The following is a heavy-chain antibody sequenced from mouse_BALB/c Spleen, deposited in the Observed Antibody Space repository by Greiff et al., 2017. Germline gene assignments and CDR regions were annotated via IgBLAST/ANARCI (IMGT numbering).Heavy chain of an antibody. J-gene: IGHJ2*01. V-gene: IGHV3-6*02. CDR3: AREWFSYYFDY. Sequence: ESGPGLVKPSQSLSLTCSVTGYSITSGYYWNWIRQFPGNKLEWMGYISYDGSNNYNPSLKNRISITRDTSKNQFFLKLNSVTTEDTATYYCAREWFSYYFDYWGQGTTLTVSS. CDR2: ISYDGSN. D-gene: IGHD1-1*02. CDR1: GYSITSGYY.